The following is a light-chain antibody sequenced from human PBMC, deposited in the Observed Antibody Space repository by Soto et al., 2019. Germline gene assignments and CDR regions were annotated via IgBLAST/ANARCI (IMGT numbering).Light chain of an antibody. CDR2: SNN. CDR3: CSYAGRSTWDVV. J-gene: IGLJ2*01. CDR1: GSNIGAGYE. Sequence: QSVLTQPPSVSGAPGQRVSISCTGSGSNIGAGYEVHWYQQLPGTAPKLLITSNNNRPSGVPDRFSGSASDTSASLAITGLQAEDEADYYCCSYAGRSTWDVVFGGGTKVTVL. V-gene: IGLV1-40*01.